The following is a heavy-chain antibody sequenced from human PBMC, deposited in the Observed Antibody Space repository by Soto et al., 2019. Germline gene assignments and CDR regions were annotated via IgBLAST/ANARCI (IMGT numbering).Heavy chain of an antibody. J-gene: IGHJ6*02. CDR1: GFSISDYG. CDR2: ISYDGSST. CDR3: AKGAGDRLSLGMDV. V-gene: IGHV3-30*18. D-gene: IGHD1-26*01. Sequence: QVQLVESGGGVVQPGWSLRLSCAASGFSISDYGMEWFRQAPGKGLEWVALISYDGSSTYYADSVKGRFTISRDNSKDTLFLQMTCLRREDTAVYYCAKGAGDRLSLGMDVWGQGTTVTVSS.